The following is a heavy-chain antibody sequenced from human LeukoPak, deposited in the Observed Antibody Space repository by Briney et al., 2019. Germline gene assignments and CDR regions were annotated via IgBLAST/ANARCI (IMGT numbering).Heavy chain of an antibody. Sequence: ASVKVSCKASGGTFSSYAISWVRQAPGQGLEWMGGIIPILGTANYAQKFQGRVTITADESASTAYMELSSLRSEDTAVYYCARDGGGNSLGFDYWGQGTLVTVSS. J-gene: IGHJ4*02. V-gene: IGHV1-69*13. CDR3: ARDGGGNSLGFDY. CDR1: GGTFSSYA. D-gene: IGHD4-23*01. CDR2: IIPILGTA.